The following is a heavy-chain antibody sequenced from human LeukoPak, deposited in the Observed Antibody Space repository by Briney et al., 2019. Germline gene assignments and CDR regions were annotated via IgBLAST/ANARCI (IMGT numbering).Heavy chain of an antibody. CDR2: IYTSGST. CDR1: GGSISSGSYY. CDR3: ARDSSGYDAFDI. J-gene: IGHJ3*02. D-gene: IGHD3-22*01. Sequence: PSQTLSLTCTVSGGSISSGSYYWSWIRQPAGKGLEWIGRIYTSGSTNYNPSLKSRVTISVDTSKNQFSLKLSSVTAADTAVHYCARDSSGYDAFDIWGQGTMVTVSS. V-gene: IGHV4-61*02.